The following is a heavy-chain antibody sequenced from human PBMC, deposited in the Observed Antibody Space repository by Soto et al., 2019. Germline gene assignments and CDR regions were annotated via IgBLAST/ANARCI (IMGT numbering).Heavy chain of an antibody. V-gene: IGHV3-53*01. D-gene: IGHD3-3*01. CDR3: ARNPFWSFDY. Sequence: PGGSLRLSCVASGFTVSSNYMSWVRQAPGKGLEWVSVIYSGGSTYYADSVKGRFTISRDNSKNTLYLQMNSLRAEDTAVYYCARNPFWSFDYWGQGTLVTVSS. J-gene: IGHJ4*02. CDR1: GFTVSSNY. CDR2: IYSGGST.